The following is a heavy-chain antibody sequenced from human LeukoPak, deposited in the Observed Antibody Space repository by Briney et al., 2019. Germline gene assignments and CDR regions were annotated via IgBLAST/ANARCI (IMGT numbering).Heavy chain of an antibody. CDR2: IYYSGST. Sequence: SETLSLTCTVSGGSVSSGSHYWSWIRQPPGKGLEWIGYIYYSGSTNYNPSLKSRVTISVDTSKNQFSLKLSSVTAADTAVYYCARDPVVTQAFDIWGQGTMVTVSS. CDR1: GGSVSSGSHY. J-gene: IGHJ3*02. CDR3: ARDPVVTQAFDI. D-gene: IGHD4-23*01. V-gene: IGHV4-61*01.